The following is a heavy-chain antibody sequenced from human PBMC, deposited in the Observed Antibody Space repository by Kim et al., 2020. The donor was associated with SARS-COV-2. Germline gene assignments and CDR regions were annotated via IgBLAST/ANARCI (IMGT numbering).Heavy chain of an antibody. CDR2: VSDSGGST. J-gene: IGHJ4*02. Sequence: GGSLRLSCTASGFIFSTYAMSWVRQAPGKGPAWVSGVSDSGGSTYYAESVKGRFAISGDNSKNTVYLQMNSLRAEDTAVYYCVKGGSNNCSSVCYWGEG. V-gene: IGHV3-23*01. CDR3: VKGGSNNCSSVCY. CDR1: GFIFSTYA. D-gene: IGHD1-1*01.